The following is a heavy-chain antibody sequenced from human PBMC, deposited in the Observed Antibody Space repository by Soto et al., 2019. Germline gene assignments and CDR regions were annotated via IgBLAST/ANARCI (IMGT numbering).Heavy chain of an antibody. J-gene: IGHJ4*02. V-gene: IGHV3-15*01. CDR2: IKSKTDGGTT. CDR1: VFTFNNAW. CDR3: TKVPLSKY. Sequence: VGSLRLSCASSVFTFNNAWMSCVRQAPGKGLEWVGRIKSKTDGGTTDYAAPVKGRFTISRDDSKNTLYLQVNSLKTEDTAVYYCTKVPLSKYRGQGTLFSVSS.